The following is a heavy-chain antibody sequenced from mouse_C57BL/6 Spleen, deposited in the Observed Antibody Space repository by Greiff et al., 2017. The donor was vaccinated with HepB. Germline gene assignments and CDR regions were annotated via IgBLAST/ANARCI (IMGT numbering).Heavy chain of an antibody. CDR1: GYSITSGYY. Sequence: DVQLQESGPGLVKPSPSLSLTCSVTGYSITSGYYWNWIRQFPGNKLEWMGYISYDGSNNSNPSLKNRISITRYTSKNQVFLKLNSVTTEDTATYYCARADGYYGNGSYYYAMDYWGQGTSVTVSS. CDR2: ISYDGSN. D-gene: IGHD2-3*01. CDR3: ARADGYYGNGSYYYAMDY. J-gene: IGHJ4*01. V-gene: IGHV3-6*01.